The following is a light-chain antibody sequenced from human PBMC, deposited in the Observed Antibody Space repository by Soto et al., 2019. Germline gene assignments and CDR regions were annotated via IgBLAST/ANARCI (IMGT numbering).Light chain of an antibody. CDR3: QQYGSAPAWT. V-gene: IGKV3-20*01. J-gene: IGKJ1*01. Sequence: EIVLTQSPGTLSLSPGERATLSCRASQSISSSYLAWYQQKPGQAPRLLIYGASKRATGIPDRFSGSGSGTDFPLTISRLESEDLAVYYCQQYGSAPAWTFGQGTKVEI. CDR2: GAS. CDR1: QSISSSY.